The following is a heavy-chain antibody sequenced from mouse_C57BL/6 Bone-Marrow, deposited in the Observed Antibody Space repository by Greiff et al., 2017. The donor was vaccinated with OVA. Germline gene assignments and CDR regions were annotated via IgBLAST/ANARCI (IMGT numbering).Heavy chain of an antibody. CDR1: GFSFNTYA. J-gene: IGHJ4*01. D-gene: IGHD2-4*01. V-gene: IGHV10-1*01. CDR3: VRRDSGAMDY. CDR2: IRSKSNNYAT. Sequence: EADGGLVQPKGSLKLSCAASGFSFNTYAMNWVRQAPGKGLEWVARIRSKSNNYATYYADSVKDRFTISRDDSESMLYLQMNNLKTEDTAMYYCVRRDSGAMDYWGQGTSVTVSS.